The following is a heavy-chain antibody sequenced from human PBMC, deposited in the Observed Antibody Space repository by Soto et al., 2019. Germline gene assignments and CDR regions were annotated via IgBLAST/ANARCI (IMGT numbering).Heavy chain of an antibody. CDR3: ARAQKWRQLSLNVFDL. V-gene: IGHV3-74*01. CDR2: ITGAGDGT. J-gene: IGHJ3*01. CDR1: GFTIENSV. Sequence: EVQLVESGGGLVQPGGSLRLSCVASGFTIENSVMHWVRQTPGKGLMCVSRITGAGDGTLYADSVQGRFTISRDNAKNTVYLHMTGLRVEETAVYYCARAQKWRQLSLNVFDLWGQGTTVTVSS. D-gene: IGHD5-18*01.